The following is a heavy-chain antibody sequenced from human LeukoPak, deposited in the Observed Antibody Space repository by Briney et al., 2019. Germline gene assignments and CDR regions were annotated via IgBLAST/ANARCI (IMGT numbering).Heavy chain of an antibody. CDR3: ARLGYDYYFDY. CDR2: IYYSGST. V-gene: IGHV4-59*01. Sequence: PSETLSLTCTVSGGSISSYYWSWIRQPPGKGLEWIGYIYYSGSTNYNPSPKSRVTISVDTSKNQFSLKLSSVTAADTAVYYCARLGYDYYFDYWGQGTLVTVSS. CDR1: GGSISSYY. J-gene: IGHJ4*02. D-gene: IGHD5-12*01.